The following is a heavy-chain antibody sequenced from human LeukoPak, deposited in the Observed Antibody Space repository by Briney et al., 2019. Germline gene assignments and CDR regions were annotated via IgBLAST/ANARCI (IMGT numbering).Heavy chain of an antibody. Sequence: SEALSLTCTVSGGSISSYYWSWIRQPPGKGLEWIGYIYYSGSTNYNPSLKSRVTISVDTSKNQFSLKLSSVTAADTAVYYCARTSDYYGMDVWGQGTTVTVSS. J-gene: IGHJ6*02. CDR3: ARTSDYYGMDV. CDR1: GGSISSYY. V-gene: IGHV4-59*01. CDR2: IYYSGST.